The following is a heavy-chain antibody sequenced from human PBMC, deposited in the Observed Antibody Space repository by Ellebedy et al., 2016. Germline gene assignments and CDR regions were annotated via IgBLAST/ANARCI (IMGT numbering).Heavy chain of an antibody. V-gene: IGHV3-66*01. D-gene: IGHD2-21*01. Sequence: ETLSLTCAASGFTVSSNYMSWVRQAPGKGLEWVSIIYSGGSIYYADSVKGRFTTSRDNFKNTLFLQMNSLRAEDTAVYYCAAFSRWGLNYWGQGTLVTVSS. CDR2: IYSGGSI. CDR1: GFTVSSNY. CDR3: AAFSRWGLNY. J-gene: IGHJ4*02.